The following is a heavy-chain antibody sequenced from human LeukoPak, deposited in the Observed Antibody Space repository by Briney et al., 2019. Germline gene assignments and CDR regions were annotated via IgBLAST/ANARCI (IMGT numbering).Heavy chain of an antibody. Sequence: GGSLRLSCSASGFIFSDYGMNWVRQAPGKGLEWVSYISSSGSTIYYADSVKGRFTISRDNAKNSLYLQMNSLRAEDTAVYYCAELGITMIGGVWGKGTTVTISS. CDR1: GFIFSDYG. V-gene: IGHV3-48*03. CDR3: AELGITMIGGV. J-gene: IGHJ6*04. CDR2: ISSSGSTI. D-gene: IGHD3-10*02.